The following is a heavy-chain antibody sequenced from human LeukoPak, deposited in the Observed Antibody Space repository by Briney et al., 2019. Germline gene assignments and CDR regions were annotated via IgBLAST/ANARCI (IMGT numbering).Heavy chain of an antibody. V-gene: IGHV1-18*01. CDR3: AGGSGSPYYYYMDV. CDR2: ISVYNGKT. Sequence: GASVKVSCQASGYMFTSYAIHWVREAPGQGLEWLGWISVYNGKTDYAEGLQGRVTMTTDRSTNTAFMELRSLRSDDTAIYFCAGGSGSPYYYYMDVWGKGTAVTVSS. J-gene: IGHJ6*03. CDR1: GYMFTSYA. D-gene: IGHD3-10*01.